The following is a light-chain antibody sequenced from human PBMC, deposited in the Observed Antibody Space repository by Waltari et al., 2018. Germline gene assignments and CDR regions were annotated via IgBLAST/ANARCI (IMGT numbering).Light chain of an antibody. Sequence: QSALTQPASVYGSPGQSITTPCHGTSSDYDSYNYLSWYQQHPGKAPKLRIYDVSKRPSGVSNRFSGSKSGNTASLTISGLQAEDEADYYCCSYAGSSTYVFGTGTKVTVL. CDR1: SSDYDSYNY. CDR2: DVS. V-gene: IGLV2-23*02. CDR3: CSYAGSSTYV. J-gene: IGLJ1*01.